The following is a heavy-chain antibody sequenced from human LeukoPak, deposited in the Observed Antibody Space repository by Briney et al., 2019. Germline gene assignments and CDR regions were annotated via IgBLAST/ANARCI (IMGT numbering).Heavy chain of an antibody. Sequence: GGSLRLSCAASGFTFSSYSMNWVRQAPGKGLEWVSSTSSSSSYIYYADSVKGRFTISRDNAKNSLYLQMNSLRAEDTAVYYCAREGSYSGYDYYYYYYMDVWGKGTTVTVSS. D-gene: IGHD5-12*01. J-gene: IGHJ6*03. CDR2: TSSSSSYI. CDR3: AREGSYSGYDYYYYYYMDV. V-gene: IGHV3-21*01. CDR1: GFTFSSYS.